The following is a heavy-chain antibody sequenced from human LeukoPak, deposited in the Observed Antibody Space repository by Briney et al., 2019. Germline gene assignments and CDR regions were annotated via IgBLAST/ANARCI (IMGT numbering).Heavy chain of an antibody. V-gene: IGHV3-23*01. D-gene: IGHD3-3*01. J-gene: IGHJ4*02. Sequence: PGGSLRLSCAASGFTFNRYTINWVRQAPGKGLEWVSAISGSGGSTYYADSVKGRFTISRDNSKNTLYLQMNSLRAEDTAVYYCAKDRSGSFDYWGQGTLVTVSS. CDR2: ISGSGGST. CDR1: GFTFNRYT. CDR3: AKDRSGSFDY.